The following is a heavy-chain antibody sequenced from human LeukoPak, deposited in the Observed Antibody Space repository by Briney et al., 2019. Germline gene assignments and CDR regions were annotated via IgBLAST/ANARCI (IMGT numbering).Heavy chain of an antibody. CDR2: INPNSGGT. V-gene: IGHV1-2*06. Sequence: ASVKVSCKASGYTFTGYYMRWVRQAPGQGREWMGRINPNSGGTNYAQKFQGRVTMTRDTSISTAYMELSRLRSDDTAVYYCARVTKLWSLFDYWGQGTLVTVSS. CDR3: ARVTKLWSLFDY. CDR1: GYTFTGYY. J-gene: IGHJ4*02. D-gene: IGHD5-18*01.